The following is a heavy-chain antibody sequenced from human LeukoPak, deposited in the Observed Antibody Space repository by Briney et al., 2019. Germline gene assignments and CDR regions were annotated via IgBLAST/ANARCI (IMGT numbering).Heavy chain of an antibody. CDR3: ASRTSSGPPF. Sequence: GGSLRLSCAASEFTFSGYTMNWVRQAPGKGLEWVSSISSSSSYIYYADSVKGRFTISRDNAKNSLYLQMNSLRAEDTAVYYCASRTSSGPPFWGQGTLVTVSS. J-gene: IGHJ1*01. D-gene: IGHD3-10*01. CDR1: EFTFSGYT. CDR2: ISSSSSYI. V-gene: IGHV3-21*01.